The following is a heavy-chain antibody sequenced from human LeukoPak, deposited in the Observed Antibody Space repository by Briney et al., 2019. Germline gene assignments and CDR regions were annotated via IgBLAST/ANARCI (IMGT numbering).Heavy chain of an antibody. CDR2: ISDDGRTT. CDR1: GFTFNSYG. Sequence: GGSLRLSCAASGFTFNSYGIHWVRQAPGKGLEWVAVISDDGRTTYYADSVKGRFTISRDNSKNTLYLQMNSLRAEDTAVYYCAKDRTIWSGYYPDAFDIWGQGTMVTVSS. D-gene: IGHD3-3*01. J-gene: IGHJ3*02. CDR3: AKDRTIWSGYYPDAFDI. V-gene: IGHV3-30*18.